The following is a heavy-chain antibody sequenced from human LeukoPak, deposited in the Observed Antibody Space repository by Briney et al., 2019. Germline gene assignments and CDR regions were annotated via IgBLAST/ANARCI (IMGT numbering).Heavy chain of an antibody. V-gene: IGHV4-4*07. Sequence: SETLSLTCTVSGGFITSYYLSWIRQPAGEGLDYIGRISSSGTTNYNRSLRGRVTITLDKSNNQFSPKLTSVTAADTAIYYCALGEQTGGARLGYYYYYMDVWGKGATVTVSS. CDR1: GGFITSYY. J-gene: IGHJ6*03. CDR3: ALGEQTGGARLGYYYYYMDV. CDR2: ISSSGTT. D-gene: IGHD3-16*01.